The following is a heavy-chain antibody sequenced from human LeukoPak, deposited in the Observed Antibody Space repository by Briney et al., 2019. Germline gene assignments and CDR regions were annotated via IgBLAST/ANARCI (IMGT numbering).Heavy chain of an antibody. CDR1: GFTFSSYG. CDR2: IRYDGSNK. J-gene: IGHJ4*02. V-gene: IGHV3-30*02. CDR3: SSGSGEGNPFDF. D-gene: IGHD6-19*01. Sequence: GGSLRLSCAASGFTFSSYGMHWVRQAPGKGLEWVAFIRYDGSNKYYADSVKGRFTISRDNSKNTLYLQMNSLRAEDTAVYFCSSGSGEGNPFDFWGQGTLVTVSS.